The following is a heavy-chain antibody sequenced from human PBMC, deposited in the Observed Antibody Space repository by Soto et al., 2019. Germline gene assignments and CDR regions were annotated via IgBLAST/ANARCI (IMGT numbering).Heavy chain of an antibody. Sequence: SVKVSCKASGGTFSSYAISWVRQAPGQGLEWMGGIIPIFGTANYAQNFQGRVTMTRDTSTSTVYMELSSLRFDDTAVYYCARLGTTYYYGMDVWGQGTTVTVSS. CDR3: ARLGTTYYYGMDV. J-gene: IGHJ6*02. CDR2: IIPIFGTA. D-gene: IGHD7-27*01. V-gene: IGHV1-69*05. CDR1: GGTFSSYA.